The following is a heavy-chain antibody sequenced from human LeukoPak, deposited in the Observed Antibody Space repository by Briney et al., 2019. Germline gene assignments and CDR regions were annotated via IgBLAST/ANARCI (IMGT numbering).Heavy chain of an antibody. J-gene: IGHJ4*02. CDR1: GFTVGNNY. V-gene: IGHV3-66*01. CDR2: IFSHGET. D-gene: IGHD2-8*01. CDR3: ARDPPAVSINTYA. Sequence: PGGSLRLPCAASGFTVGNNYMNWVRQAPGKGLEWVSLIFSHGETSYADSVKGRFTISGDNSKNTLYLQMNGLRVEDTAVYYCARDPPAVSINTYAWGQGTLVTVSS.